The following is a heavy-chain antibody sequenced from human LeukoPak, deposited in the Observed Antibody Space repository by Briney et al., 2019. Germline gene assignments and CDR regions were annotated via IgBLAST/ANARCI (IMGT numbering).Heavy chain of an antibody. CDR1: GYTFTSYD. Sequence: ASVKVSCKASGYTFTSYDINWVRQAPGQGLEWMGWISAYNGNTNYAQKLQGRVTMTTDTSTSTAYMELRSLRSDDTAVYYCARAGSGWYFTSYWGQGTLVTVSS. CDR3: ARAGSGWYFTSY. V-gene: IGHV1-18*01. J-gene: IGHJ4*02. CDR2: ISAYNGNT. D-gene: IGHD6-19*01.